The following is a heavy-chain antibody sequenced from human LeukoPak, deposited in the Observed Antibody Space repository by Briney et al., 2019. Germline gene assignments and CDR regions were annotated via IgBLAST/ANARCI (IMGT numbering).Heavy chain of an antibody. CDR3: AKVDSGSSYGMDV. CDR2: ISYDGSNK. V-gene: IGHV3-30*18. J-gene: IGHJ6*02. D-gene: IGHD1-26*01. Sequence: GGSLRLSCAASGFTFSSYGMHWVRQAPGKGVEWVAVISYDGSNKYYADSVKGRFTISRDNSKNTLYLQMNSLRAEDTAVYYCAKVDSGSSYGMDVWGQGTTVTVSS. CDR1: GFTFSSYG.